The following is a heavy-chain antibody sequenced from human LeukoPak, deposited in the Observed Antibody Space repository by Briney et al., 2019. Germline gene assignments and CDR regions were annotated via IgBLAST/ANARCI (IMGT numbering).Heavy chain of an antibody. D-gene: IGHD2-15*01. CDR1: GFTFSSYG. Sequence: GGSLRLSCAASGFTFSSYGMHWVRQAPGKGLEWVAVIWYDGSNKYYADSVKGRFTISSDNSKHTRDLQMNSLRAEDTAVYYCARDLGYCSGGSCYMEAFDYWGQGTLVTVSS. J-gene: IGHJ4*02. CDR3: ARDLGYCSGGSCYMEAFDY. V-gene: IGHV3-33*01. CDR2: IWYDGSNK.